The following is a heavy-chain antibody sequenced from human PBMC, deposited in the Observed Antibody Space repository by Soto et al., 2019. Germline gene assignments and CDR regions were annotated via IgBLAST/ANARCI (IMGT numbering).Heavy chain of an antibody. D-gene: IGHD6-19*01. Sequence: QDQLVQSGAEVKKPGASVTVSCKASGYSFTNYGVTWVRQAPGQGLEWMGWISAFNGNTHYAQNRQGRVTMTTDSSTSTAYMELGSLRSDDTAVYYCARNRGVAPPVAGNTHYYYYMDVWGKGTTVTVSS. CDR2: ISAFNGNT. J-gene: IGHJ6*03. CDR1: GYSFTNYG. CDR3: ARNRGVAPPVAGNTHYYYYMDV. V-gene: IGHV1-18*01.